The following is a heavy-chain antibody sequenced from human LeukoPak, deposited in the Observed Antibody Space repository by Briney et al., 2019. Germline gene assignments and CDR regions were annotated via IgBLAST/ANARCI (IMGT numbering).Heavy chain of an antibody. CDR1: GGSISSYY. CDR2: IYSRGTT. Sequence: PSETLSLTCTVSGGSISSYYWSWIRQSAGKGLEWIGRIYSRGTTNYNPSLKSRVTMSVDTSKNQFSLKVSSVTAADTAVYYRAREVRHSYGLDAFDIWGQGTMVTVSS. D-gene: IGHD5-18*01. J-gene: IGHJ3*02. CDR3: AREVRHSYGLDAFDI. V-gene: IGHV4-4*07.